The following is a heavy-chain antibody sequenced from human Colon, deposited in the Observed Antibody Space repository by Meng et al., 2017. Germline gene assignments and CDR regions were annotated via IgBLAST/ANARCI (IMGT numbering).Heavy chain of an antibody. Sequence: SSPLLGNPSIRLYIPSVVVGSASSCYGYTWSWIRQHPGKSLAGIGYVHYSGHTYYKSSLKNSITIAKNTCENQFSLKSKSVTATDTAVYYWARDPSNRGAFFDLWGQETLVTVSS. V-gene: IGHV4-31*11. CDR1: GSASSCYGYT. D-gene: IGHD3-10*01. CDR3: ARDPSNRGAFFDL. J-gene: IGHJ5*02. CDR2: VHYSGHT.